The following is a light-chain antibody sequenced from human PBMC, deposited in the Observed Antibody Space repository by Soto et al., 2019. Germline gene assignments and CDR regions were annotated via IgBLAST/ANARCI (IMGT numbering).Light chain of an antibody. CDR1: QSVSGY. Sequence: EIVLTQSPATLSLSPGERDTLSCRASQSVSGYVAWYQQQPGQVPRLLIYDASNRATGIPARFSGSGSGTDYTLTNSSLEPEDFAVYYCQQRSNWRLPFGGGTKVEIK. CDR3: QQRSNWRLP. J-gene: IGKJ4*01. CDR2: DAS. V-gene: IGKV3-11*01.